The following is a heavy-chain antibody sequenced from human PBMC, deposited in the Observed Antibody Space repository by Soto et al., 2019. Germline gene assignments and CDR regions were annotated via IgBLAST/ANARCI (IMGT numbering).Heavy chain of an antibody. CDR1: GFSLSTSGVG. CDR2: IYWDDDK. V-gene: IGHV2-5*02. J-gene: IGHJ6*02. D-gene: IGHD2-21*02. Sequence: QITLKESGPTLVRPTQTLTLTCTFSGFSLSTSGVGVGWIRQPPGKALEWLALIYWDDDKRYSPSLKSRLTITKDTSKNPVVLTMTNMDPVDTATYYCAHSRCGGDCLQSYSSHYYYGMAVWGQGTTVTVSS. CDR3: AHSRCGGDCLQSYSSHYYYGMAV.